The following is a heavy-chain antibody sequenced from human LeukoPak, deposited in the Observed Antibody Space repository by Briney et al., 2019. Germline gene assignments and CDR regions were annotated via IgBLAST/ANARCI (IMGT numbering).Heavy chain of an antibody. CDR3: AREDCDVGAVCSSLLDH. J-gene: IGHJ4*02. D-gene: IGHD2-21*02. V-gene: IGHV3-23*01. CDR2: ISNNGGYT. Sequence: GGSLRLSCAASGFTFSSSAMSWVRQAPGKGLEWVSAISNNGGYTYYADSVQGRFTISRDNSKSTLCLQMNSLRAEDTAVYYCAREDCDVGAVCSSLLDHWGRGTLVTVSS. CDR1: GFTFSSSA.